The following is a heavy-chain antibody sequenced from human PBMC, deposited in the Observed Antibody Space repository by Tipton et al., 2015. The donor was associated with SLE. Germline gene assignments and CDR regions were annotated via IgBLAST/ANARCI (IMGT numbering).Heavy chain of an antibody. CDR3: AGELLDYFDF. J-gene: IGHJ4*02. CDR1: GFTFSTYA. D-gene: IGHD1-26*01. Sequence: QLVQSGGGVVQPGGSLRLSCAASGFTFSTYAMHWVRQAPGKGLDWVAVISYDVSNKYYADSVKGRFTISRDNSKNTLYLQMNSLRAEDTAVYYCAGELLDYFDFWGQGTLVTVSS. V-gene: IGHV3-30*04. CDR2: ISYDVSNK.